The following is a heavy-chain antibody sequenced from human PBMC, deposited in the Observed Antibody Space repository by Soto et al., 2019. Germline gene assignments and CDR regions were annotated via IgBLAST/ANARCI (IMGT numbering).Heavy chain of an antibody. D-gene: IGHD3-22*01. CDR2: IIPIFGTA. CDR3: ARGGEGYYYDSNNFDY. CDR1: GGTFSSYA. V-gene: IGHV1-69*13. J-gene: IGHJ4*02. Sequence: SVKVSCKASGGTFSSYAISWVRQAPGQGLEWMGGIIPIFGTANYAQKFQGRVTITADESTSTAYMELSSLRSEDTAVYYCARGGEGYYYDSNNFDYWGQGTLVTVSS.